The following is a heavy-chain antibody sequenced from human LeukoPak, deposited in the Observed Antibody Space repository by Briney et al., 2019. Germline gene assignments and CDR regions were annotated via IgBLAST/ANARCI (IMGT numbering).Heavy chain of an antibody. J-gene: IGHJ4*02. D-gene: IGHD6-13*01. V-gene: IGHV3-33*01. Sequence: PRGSLRLSCAASGFTFSSYGMHWVRQAPGKGLEWVAVIWYDGSNKYYADSVKGRFTISRDNSKNTLYLQMNSLRAEDTAVYYCARVGIAAAGHADYWGQGTLVTVSS. CDR2: IWYDGSNK. CDR3: ARVGIAAAGHADY. CDR1: GFTFSSYG.